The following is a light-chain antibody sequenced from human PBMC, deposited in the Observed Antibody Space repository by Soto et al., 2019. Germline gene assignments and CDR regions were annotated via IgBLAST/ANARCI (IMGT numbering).Light chain of an antibody. CDR1: QSISVW. CDR2: KAS. Sequence: DIQMTQSPSTLSASVGDRLTITCRASQSISVWFAWYQQKAGKAPNLLIYKASRLESGVPSRFSGSGSGTDFALTITSLQAEDFATYYCQQLRMYPSTFGGGTKV. J-gene: IGKJ4*01. CDR3: QQLRMYPST. V-gene: IGKV1-5*03.